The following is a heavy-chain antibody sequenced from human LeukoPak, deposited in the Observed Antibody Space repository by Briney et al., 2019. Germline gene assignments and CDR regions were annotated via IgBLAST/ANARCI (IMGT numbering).Heavy chain of an antibody. CDR1: GGSISSYY. V-gene: IGHV4-59*01. Sequence: SETLSLTCTVSGGSISSYYWSWIRQPPGKGLEWIGYIYYSGSTNYNPSLKSRVTISVDTSKNQFSLKLSSVTAADTAVYYCARDGERYGMDVWGKGTTVTVSS. CDR3: ARDGERYGMDV. D-gene: IGHD4-17*01. J-gene: IGHJ6*04. CDR2: IYYSGST.